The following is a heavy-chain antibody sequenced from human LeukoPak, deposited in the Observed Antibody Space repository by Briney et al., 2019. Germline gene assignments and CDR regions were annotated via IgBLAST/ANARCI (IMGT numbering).Heavy chain of an antibody. J-gene: IGHJ3*02. CDR2: IYYSGST. D-gene: IGHD5-18*01. V-gene: IGHV4-30-4*01. Sequence: SETLSLTCTVSGGFISSGAYYWSWIRQPPGKGLDWIGYIYYSGSTYYNPSLKSRVTISVDTSKNQFSLKLSSVTAADTAVYYCARDTAMVNAFDIWGQGTMVTVSS. CDR1: GGFISSGAYY. CDR3: ARDTAMVNAFDI.